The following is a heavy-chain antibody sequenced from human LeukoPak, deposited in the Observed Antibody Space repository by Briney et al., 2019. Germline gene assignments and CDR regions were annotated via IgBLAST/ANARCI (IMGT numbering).Heavy chain of an antibody. CDR1: GFTFSSYW. CDR2: IKQDGSEK. CDR3: ASRGYSSGWYFFDY. Sequence: GGSLRLSCAASGFTFSSYWMSWVRQAPGKGLEWVADIKQDGSEKYYVDSVKGRFTISRDNAKTSLYLQMNSLRAEDTAVYYCASRGYSSGWYFFDYWGQGTLVTVSS. D-gene: IGHD6-19*01. V-gene: IGHV3-7*01. J-gene: IGHJ4*02.